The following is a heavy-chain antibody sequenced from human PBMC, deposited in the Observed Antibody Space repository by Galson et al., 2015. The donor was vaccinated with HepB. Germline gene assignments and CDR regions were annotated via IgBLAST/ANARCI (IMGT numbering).Heavy chain of an antibody. CDR3: AKDQGSGWYPFDY. CDR2: ISGSGGST. D-gene: IGHD6-19*01. J-gene: IGHJ4*02. V-gene: IGHV3-23*01. Sequence: PGKGLEWVSAISGSGGSTYYADSVKGRFTISRDNSKNTLYLQMDSLRAEDTAVYYCAKDQGSGWYPFDYWGQGTLVTVSS.